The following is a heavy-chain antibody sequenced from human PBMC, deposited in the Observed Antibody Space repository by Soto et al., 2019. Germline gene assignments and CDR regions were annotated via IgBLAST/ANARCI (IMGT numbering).Heavy chain of an antibody. Sequence: GGSLRLSCAASGFTFSSYGMHWVRQAPGKGLEWVAVIWYDGSNKYYADSVKGRFTISRDNSKNTLYLQMNSLRAEDTAVYYCARDRGSYFYFAYWGQGTLVTVSS. D-gene: IGHD1-26*01. CDR3: ARDRGSYFYFAY. CDR1: GFTFSSYG. V-gene: IGHV3-33*01. J-gene: IGHJ4*02. CDR2: IWYDGSNK.